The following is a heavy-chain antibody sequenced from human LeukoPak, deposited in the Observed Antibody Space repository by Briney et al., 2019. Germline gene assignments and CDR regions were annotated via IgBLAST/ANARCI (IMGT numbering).Heavy chain of an antibody. V-gene: IGHV1-18*01. Sequence: ASVKVSCKASGYTFTSYGFTWVRQAPGQGLEWMGWISAYNGNTNYAQKLQGRVTMTTDTSTSTAYMELRSLRSDDTAVYYCARSDSSGRYGGYYYYYMDVWGKGTTVTVAS. CDR3: ARSDSSGRYGGYYYYYMDV. J-gene: IGHJ6*03. D-gene: IGHD6-19*01. CDR2: ISAYNGNT. CDR1: GYTFTSYG.